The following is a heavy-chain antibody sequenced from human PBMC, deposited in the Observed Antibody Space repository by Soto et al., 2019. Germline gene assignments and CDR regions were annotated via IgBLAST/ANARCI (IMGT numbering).Heavy chain of an antibody. D-gene: IGHD6-6*01. Sequence: ASVKVSCKASGGTFSSYAISWVRQAPGQGLEWMGGIIPIFGTANYAQKFQGRVTITADESTSTAYMELSSLRSEDTAVYYCARDRASSSPSDYWGQGTLVTVPQ. V-gene: IGHV1-69*13. CDR2: IIPIFGTA. CDR3: ARDRASSSPSDY. J-gene: IGHJ4*02. CDR1: GGTFSSYA.